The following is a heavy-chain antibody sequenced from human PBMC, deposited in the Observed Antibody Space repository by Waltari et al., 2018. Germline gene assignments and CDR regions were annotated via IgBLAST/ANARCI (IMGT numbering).Heavy chain of an antibody. CDR1: GGSIRRRSYY. J-gene: IGHJ5*02. Sequence: QLQLQESGPGLMKPSDTLSLTCTVSGGSIRRRSYYWGWIRQSPGKGLEWIASNYYTGTTYYNPTLEGRVTISGDTSKNQFSLRLRSVTAADTAVYYCARHWKRNGYRFDPWGQGTLVTVSS. V-gene: IGHV4-39*01. D-gene: IGHD5-12*01. CDR2: NYYTGTT. CDR3: ARHWKRNGYRFDP.